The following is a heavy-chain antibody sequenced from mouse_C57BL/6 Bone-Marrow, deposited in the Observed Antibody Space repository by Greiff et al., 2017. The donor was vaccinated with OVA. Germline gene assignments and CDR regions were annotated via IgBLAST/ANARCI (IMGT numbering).Heavy chain of an antibody. D-gene: IGHD2-3*01. J-gene: IGHJ3*01. CDR3: SRFYDGYYGFAY. CDR1: GFSLTSYG. CDR2: IWSGGST. V-gene: IGHV2-2*01. Sequence: VKLQESGPGLVQPSQSLSITCTVSGFSLTSYGVHWVRQSPGKGLEWLGVIWSGGSTDYNAAFISRLSISKDNSKSQVFFKMDSLQADDTAIYYCSRFYDGYYGFAYWGQGTLVTVSA.